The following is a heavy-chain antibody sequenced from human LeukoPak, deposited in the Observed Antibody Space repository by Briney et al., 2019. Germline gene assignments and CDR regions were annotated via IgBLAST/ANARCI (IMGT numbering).Heavy chain of an antibody. D-gene: IGHD6-13*01. CDR3: ARVRAAAGTFGLFDP. CDR1: GYSISSGYY. Sequence: SGTLSLTCTVSGYSISSGYYWGWIRQPPGQGLEWIGSIYHSGSTYYNPSLKSRVTISVDTSKNQFSLKLSSVTAADTAVYYCARVRAAAGTFGLFDPWGQGTLVTVSS. CDR2: IYHSGST. J-gene: IGHJ5*02. V-gene: IGHV4-38-2*02.